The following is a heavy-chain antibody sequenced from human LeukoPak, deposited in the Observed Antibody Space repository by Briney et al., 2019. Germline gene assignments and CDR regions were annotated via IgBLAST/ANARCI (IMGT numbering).Heavy chain of an antibody. Sequence: ASVKVSCKASGYTFITYGIDWVRLAPGQGLEWLGWISPYNDNTIYARKFQGRVTVTADTSTNTAYMELRSLTSDDTAIYLCAREPQSEGGFDVWGEGTTVTVSS. CDR3: AREPQSEGGFDV. CDR1: GYTFITYG. CDR2: ISPYNDNT. V-gene: IGHV1-18*04. J-gene: IGHJ6*04.